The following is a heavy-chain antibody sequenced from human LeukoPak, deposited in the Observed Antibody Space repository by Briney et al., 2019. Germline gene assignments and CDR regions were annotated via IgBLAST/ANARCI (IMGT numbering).Heavy chain of an antibody. V-gene: IGHV4-59*08. D-gene: IGHD6-19*01. CDR2: IYYSGST. J-gene: IGHJ5*02. Sequence: SETLSLTCTVSGGSISSYYWSWIRQPPGKGLEWIRYIYYSGSTNYNPSLKSRVTISVDTSKNQFSLKLSSVTAADTAVYYCARQCSSGWYGAGGFDPWGQGTLVTVSS. CDR1: GGSISSYY. CDR3: ARQCSSGWYGAGGFDP.